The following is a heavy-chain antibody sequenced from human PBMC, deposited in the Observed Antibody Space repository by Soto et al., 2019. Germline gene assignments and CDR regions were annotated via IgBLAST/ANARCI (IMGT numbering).Heavy chain of an antibody. Sequence: GASVKVCCKASGGTFSSYAISWVRQAPGQGLEWMGGIIPIFVTANYAQKFQGRVTITADKSTSTAYMELSSLRSEDTAVYYSARDRSYSDYYFDYWGQGTLVTVSS. D-gene: IGHD2-21*01. CDR1: GGTFSSYA. V-gene: IGHV1-69*06. CDR2: IIPIFVTA. J-gene: IGHJ4*02. CDR3: ARDRSYSDYYFDY.